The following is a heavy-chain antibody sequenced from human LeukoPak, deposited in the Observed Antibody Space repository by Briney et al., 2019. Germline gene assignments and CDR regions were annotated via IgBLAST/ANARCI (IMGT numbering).Heavy chain of an antibody. J-gene: IGHJ4*02. Sequence: GASVKVSCKASGYTFTAYYIHWVRQAPGQGLEWMGRINPKNGDTNYAQKFQDRVTMTRDTSMSAAYMEISRLAYDDTAVYYCARGPGEGGSSGYYYGKPEDPAEYYFDYWGQGTLVTVSS. CDR1: GYTFTAYY. CDR2: INPKNGDT. D-gene: IGHD3-22*01. V-gene: IGHV1-2*06. CDR3: ARGPGEGGSSGYYYGKPEDPAEYYFDY.